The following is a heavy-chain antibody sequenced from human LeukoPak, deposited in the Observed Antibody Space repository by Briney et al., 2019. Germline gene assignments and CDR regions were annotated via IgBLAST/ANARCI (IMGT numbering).Heavy chain of an antibody. CDR1: GYSISSGYY. CDR2: ICHSGST. D-gene: IGHD3-3*01. Sequence: SETLSLTCAVSGYSISSGYYWGWIRQPPGKGLEWIGSICHSGSTYYNPSLKSRVTISVDTSKNQFSLKLSSVTAADTAVYYCAGLRFLEWSGAFDYWGQGTLVTVSS. V-gene: IGHV4-38-2*01. J-gene: IGHJ4*02. CDR3: AGLRFLEWSGAFDY.